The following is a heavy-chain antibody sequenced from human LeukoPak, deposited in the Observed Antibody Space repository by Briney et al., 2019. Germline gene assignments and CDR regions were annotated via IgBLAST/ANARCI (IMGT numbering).Heavy chain of an antibody. D-gene: IGHD6-13*01. J-gene: IGHJ4*02. Sequence: SETLSLTCTVSGDSFSYFYWSWIRQPPRKGLEWSGYIYNSGSTNYNPSPKSRVTISLDTSKNQFSLKLSSVTAADTAVYYCARGVVAAAGRTFDFWGQGTLVTVSS. CDR2: IYNSGST. V-gene: IGHV4-59*01. CDR3: ARGVVAAAGRTFDF. CDR1: GDSFSYFY.